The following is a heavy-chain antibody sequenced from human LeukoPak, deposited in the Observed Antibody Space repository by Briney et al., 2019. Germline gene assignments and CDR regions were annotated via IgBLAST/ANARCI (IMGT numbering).Heavy chain of an antibody. V-gene: IGHV4-4*07. J-gene: IGHJ5*02. CDR2: IYTSGST. D-gene: IGHD6-13*01. CDR1: GGSISSYY. CDR3: ARDGFLDSGSWYEGLDWFDP. Sequence: SETLSLTCTVSGGSISSYYWSWIRQPAGKGLEWIGRIYTSGSTNYNPSLKSRVTMSVDTSKNQFSLKLSSVTAADTAVYYCARDGFLDSGSWYEGLDWFDPWGQGTLVTVSS.